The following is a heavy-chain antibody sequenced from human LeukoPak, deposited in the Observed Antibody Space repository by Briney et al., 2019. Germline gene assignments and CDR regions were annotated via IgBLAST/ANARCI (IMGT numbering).Heavy chain of an antibody. J-gene: IGHJ4*02. Sequence: PSQTLSLTCTVSGGSISSGSYYWSWSRQPAGKGLEWIGRIYTSGSTNYNPSLKSRVTISVDTSKNQFSLKLSSVTAADTAVYYCARLRDGYNHWGQGTLVTVSS. CDR3: ARLRDGYNH. CDR1: GGSISSGSYY. V-gene: IGHV4-61*02. CDR2: IYTSGST. D-gene: IGHD5-24*01.